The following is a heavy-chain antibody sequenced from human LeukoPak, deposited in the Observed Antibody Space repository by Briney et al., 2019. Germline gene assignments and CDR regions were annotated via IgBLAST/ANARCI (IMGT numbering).Heavy chain of an antibody. V-gene: IGHV1-46*01. CDR3: ARDDLGQQFIFDY. Sequence: ASVKVPCKASGYTFSSYYIHWLRQAPGQGLEWMAVINPKGGSSRYAQKFQGRLTMTRDTSTSTVYMELSSLRSDDTAVYYCARDDLGQQFIFDYWGQGTLVTVSS. CDR1: GYTFSSYY. J-gene: IGHJ4*02. CDR2: INPKGGSS. D-gene: IGHD5-24*01.